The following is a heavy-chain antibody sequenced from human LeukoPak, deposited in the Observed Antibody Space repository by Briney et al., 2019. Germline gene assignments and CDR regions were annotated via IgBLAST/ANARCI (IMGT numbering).Heavy chain of an antibody. CDR1: GDSISSNSYY. J-gene: IGHJ4*02. V-gene: IGHV4-39*01. CDR2: IYYSGST. CDR3: ARGYSYGPYYFDY. Sequence: SETLSLTCTVSGDSISSNSYYWGWIRQPPGKGLEWIGSIYYSGSTYYNPSLKSRVTISVDTSKNQFSLKLSSVTAADTAVYYCARGYSYGPYYFDYWGQGTLVTVSS. D-gene: IGHD5-18*01.